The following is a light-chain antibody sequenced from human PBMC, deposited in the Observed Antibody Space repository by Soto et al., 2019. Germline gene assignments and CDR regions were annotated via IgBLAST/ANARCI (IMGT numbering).Light chain of an antibody. CDR3: SAWDASMSGPYV. Sequence: QAVVTQPPSASGTPGQRVTISCSGSSSNIGSNYLYWYQQLPGTAPKLLIYRNNQRPSGVPDRFSGSKSGTSASLAISGLRSADEADYYCSAWDASMSGPYVFGTGTKVTVL. CDR2: RNN. CDR1: SSNIGSNY. J-gene: IGLJ1*01. V-gene: IGLV1-47*01.